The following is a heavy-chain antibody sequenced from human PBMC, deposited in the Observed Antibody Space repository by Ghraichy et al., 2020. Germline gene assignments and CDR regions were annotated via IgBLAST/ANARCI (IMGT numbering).Heavy chain of an antibody. J-gene: IGHJ4*02. Sequence: GGSLRLSCAASGFTFSSYAMSWVRQAPGKGLEWVSAFSGSGASTYYAYSVKGRFTISRDNSKNTLYLRMNSLRAEDTAVYYCAKGGNYYGSGSYHDCWGQGTLVTVSS. CDR1: GFTFSSYA. CDR3: AKGGNYYGSGSYHDC. CDR2: FSGSGAST. D-gene: IGHD3-10*01. V-gene: IGHV3-23*01.